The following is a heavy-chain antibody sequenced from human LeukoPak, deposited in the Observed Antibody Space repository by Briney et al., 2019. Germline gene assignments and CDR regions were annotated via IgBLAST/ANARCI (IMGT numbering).Heavy chain of an antibody. CDR1: GYSLSELP. J-gene: IGHJ6*03. Sequence: ASVKVSCKVSGYSLSELPMHWVRQAPGKGLEWMGGFDREEGETIYAQKFQGRVTMTEDTSTDTAYMELSSLRSEDTALYYCATGSYYDILTGYHSAGSDHFYYYYMDVWGKGTTVTVSS. CDR2: FDREEGET. V-gene: IGHV1-24*01. CDR3: ATGSYYDILTGYHSAGSDHFYYYYMDV. D-gene: IGHD3-9*01.